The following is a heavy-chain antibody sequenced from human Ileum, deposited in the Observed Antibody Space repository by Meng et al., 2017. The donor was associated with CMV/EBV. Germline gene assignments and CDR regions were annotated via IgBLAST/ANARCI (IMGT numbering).Heavy chain of an antibody. D-gene: IGHD3-16*01. CDR1: GFTFSSFE. Sequence: GGSLRLSCIASGFTFSSFEMHWVRQAPGKGLEWLSYISSSGSNIIDADSLKGRFTISRDNAKNTLYLQMNSLRAEDTADYYCARGGPGAFDIWGQGTMVTVSS. CDR2: ISSSGSNI. CDR3: ARGGPGAFDI. V-gene: IGHV3-48*03. J-gene: IGHJ3*02.